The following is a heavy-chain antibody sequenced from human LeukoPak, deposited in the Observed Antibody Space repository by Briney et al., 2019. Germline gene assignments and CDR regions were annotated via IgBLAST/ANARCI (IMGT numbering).Heavy chain of an antibody. J-gene: IGHJ5*02. D-gene: IGHD2-8*01. CDR3: ARDLATNGVWFDP. CDR1: DGSISSGSYY. CDR2: IYTSGNT. V-gene: IGHV4-61*02. Sequence: SQTLSLTCLVSDGSISSGSYYWSWYGPPPGPGLERIGRIYTSGNTNYNPSLKSRVTISVDTSKIQFSLKLSSVTAADTAVYYCARDLATNGVWFDPWGQGTLVTVSS.